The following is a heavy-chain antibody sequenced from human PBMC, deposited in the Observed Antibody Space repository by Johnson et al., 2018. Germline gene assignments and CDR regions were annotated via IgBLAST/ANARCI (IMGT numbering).Heavy chain of an antibody. CDR1: GFTFSTYW. J-gene: IGHJ1*01. CDR2: ISGGGGRT. CDR3: AYRMAALGQKYFQD. D-gene: IGHD5-12*01. Sequence: VQLQESGGGLVQPGGSLRLSCAASGFTFSTYWMHWVRQAPGKGLEWVATISGGGGRTYYADSVKGRFTISRDNSKNTLYLQLGSLGGEDSALYYCAYRMAALGQKYFQDWGQGALVTVSS. V-gene: IGHV3-23*01.